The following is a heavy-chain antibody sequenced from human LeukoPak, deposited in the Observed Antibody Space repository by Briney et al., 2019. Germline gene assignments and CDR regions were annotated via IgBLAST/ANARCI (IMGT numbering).Heavy chain of an antibody. CDR2: ISGSGDNT. J-gene: IGHJ4*02. CDR3: AKGSYYDSSGSFYFDY. CDR1: GFTFSSYA. D-gene: IGHD3-22*01. V-gene: IGHV3-23*01. Sequence: GGSLRLSCAASGFTFSSYAMSWVRQAPGKGLEWVSGISGSGDNTYYADSVKGRFTISRDNSKNTLYVQVNSLGTEDTAAYCCAKGSYYDSSGSFYFDYWGQGTLVTVSS.